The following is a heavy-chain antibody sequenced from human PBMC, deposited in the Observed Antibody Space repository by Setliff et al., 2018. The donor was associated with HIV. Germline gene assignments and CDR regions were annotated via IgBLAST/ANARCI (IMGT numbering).Heavy chain of an antibody. CDR1: GGSITSGGYY. D-gene: IGHD1-26*01. J-gene: IGHJ4*02. CDR3: AKDRSGSYRTFDY. Sequence: LSLTCTVSGGSITSGGYYWSWIRQHPGKGLEWVGYIVYSGKTYNPSLKSRVTISMDTSKNQFSLKLNSVTAADTAVYYCAKDRSGSYRTFDYWGPGILVTVSS. CDR2: IVYSGKT. V-gene: IGHV4-31*03.